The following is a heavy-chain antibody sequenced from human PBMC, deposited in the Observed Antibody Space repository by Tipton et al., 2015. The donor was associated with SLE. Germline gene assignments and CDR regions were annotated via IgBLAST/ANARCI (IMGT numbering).Heavy chain of an antibody. J-gene: IGHJ6*02. D-gene: IGHD5-24*01. CDR1: GFTFSNAW. V-gene: IGHV4-34*01. CDR2: INHSGST. CDR3: ARAWHYYYGMDV. Sequence: LRLSCAASGFTFSNAWMSWIRQPPGKGLEWIGKINHSGSTNYNPSLKSRVTISVDTSKNQFSLKLSSVTAADTAVYYCARAWHYYYGMDVWGQGTTVTVSS.